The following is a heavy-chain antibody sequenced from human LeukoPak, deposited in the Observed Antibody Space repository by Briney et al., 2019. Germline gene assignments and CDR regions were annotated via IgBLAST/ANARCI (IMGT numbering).Heavy chain of an antibody. Sequence: SETLSLTCTVSGGSISTNDYYWGWIRQPPGKGLEWIGYIYYSGGTSYNPSLKSRVAISVDTSKNQFSLKLSSVTAADTAVYYCARSIASGDHVDYWGQGTLVTVSS. V-gene: IGHV4-30-4*01. D-gene: IGHD4-17*01. CDR2: IYYSGGT. CDR3: ARSIASGDHVDY. CDR1: GGSISTNDYY. J-gene: IGHJ4*02.